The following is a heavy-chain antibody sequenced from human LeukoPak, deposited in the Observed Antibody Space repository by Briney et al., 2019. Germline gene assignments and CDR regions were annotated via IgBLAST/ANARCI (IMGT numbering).Heavy chain of an antibody. CDR2: INHSGST. CDR3: AGGAYQWLLLPPPYWYFDL. V-gene: IGHV4-34*01. J-gene: IGHJ2*01. D-gene: IGHD3-22*01. CDR1: GGSFSGYY. Sequence: SETLSLTCAVYGGSFSGYYWSWIRQPPGKGLEWIGEINHSGSTNYNPSLKSRVTISVDTSKNQFSLKLSSVTAADTAVYYRAGGAYQWLLLPPPYWYFDLWGRGTLVTVSS.